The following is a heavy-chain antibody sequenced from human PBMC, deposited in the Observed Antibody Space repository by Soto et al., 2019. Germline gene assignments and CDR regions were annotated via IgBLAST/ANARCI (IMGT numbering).Heavy chain of an antibody. CDR1: GGSIDRGNYY. V-gene: IGHV4-39*01. CDR3: ARHFVAVVIKGWGY. J-gene: IGHJ4*02. D-gene: IGHD3-22*01. CDR2: TYYNGNA. Sequence: SETLSLTCTVSGGSIDRGNYYWDWIRQPPGKGLEWIGTTYYNGNAYYNPSLKSRVTMSVDTSKNQFSLKLISVTAADTAVYYCARHFVAVVIKGWGYWGQGTLVTVS.